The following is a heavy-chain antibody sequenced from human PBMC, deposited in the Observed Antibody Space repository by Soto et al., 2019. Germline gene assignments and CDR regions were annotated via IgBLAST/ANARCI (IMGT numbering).Heavy chain of an antibody. D-gene: IGHD4-17*01. Sequence: QVQLVQSGAEVKELGSSVKVSCKASGGTFSSYTISWVRQAPGQGLEWMGRIIPILGIANYAQKFQGRVTITADKSTSTAYMELSSLRSEDTAVYYCARAPTIYDYGDYDAFDIWGQGTMVTVSS. J-gene: IGHJ3*02. V-gene: IGHV1-69*02. CDR1: GGTFSSYT. CDR3: ARAPTIYDYGDYDAFDI. CDR2: IIPILGIA.